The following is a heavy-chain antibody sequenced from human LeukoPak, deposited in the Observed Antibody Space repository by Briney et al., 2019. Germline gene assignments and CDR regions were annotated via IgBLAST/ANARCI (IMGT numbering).Heavy chain of an antibody. CDR2: INQDGSKN. J-gene: IGHJ4*02. D-gene: IGHD3-10*01. Sequence: GGSLRLSCVASGFIFNNNWMSWVRQAPGKGLEWVANINQDGSKNNYVDSVRGRFTISRDNAKKSLYLQMDGLRGEDTAVYYCAKDPLRFGELLPPYFDYWGQGTLVTVSS. CDR1: GFIFNNNW. CDR3: AKDPLRFGELLPPYFDY. V-gene: IGHV3-7*03.